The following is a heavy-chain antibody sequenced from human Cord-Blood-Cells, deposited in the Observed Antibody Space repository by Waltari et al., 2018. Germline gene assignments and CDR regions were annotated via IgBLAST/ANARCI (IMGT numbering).Heavy chain of an antibody. CDR3: ARDVGDGYNSVWGKGDWFDP. Sequence: QVQLQELGPGLVKPSETLSLTCAVSGYSISSGYYWGWIRQPPGKGLGWIGSIYHSGSTYYNPSLKSRVTISVDTSKNQFSLKLSSVTAADTAVYYCARDVGDGYNSVWGKGDWFDPWGQGTLVTVSS. J-gene: IGHJ5*02. CDR1: GYSISSGYY. CDR2: IYHSGST. D-gene: IGHD5-12*01. V-gene: IGHV4-38-2*02.